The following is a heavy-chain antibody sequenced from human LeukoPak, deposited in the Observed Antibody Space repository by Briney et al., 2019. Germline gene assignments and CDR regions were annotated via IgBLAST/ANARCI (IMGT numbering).Heavy chain of an antibody. CDR1: GYSISSGYY. J-gene: IGHJ5*02. CDR2: IYHSGST. D-gene: IGHD6-19*01. Sequence: PSETLSLTCTVSGYSISSGYYWGWIRQPPGKGLEWIGSIYHSGSTYYNPSLKSRVTISVDTSKNQFSLKLSSVTAADTAVYYCARELAVAGNLFAATSRFDPWGQGTLVTVSS. V-gene: IGHV4-38-2*02. CDR3: ARELAVAGNLFAATSRFDP.